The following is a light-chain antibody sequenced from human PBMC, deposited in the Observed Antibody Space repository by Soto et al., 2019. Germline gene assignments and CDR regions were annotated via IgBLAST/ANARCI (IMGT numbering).Light chain of an antibody. J-gene: IGLJ3*02. CDR3: CSYAGSSTL. CDR2: GNN. V-gene: IGLV1-40*01. Sequence: QSVLTQPPSVSGAPGERVTISCTGSSSNIGAGYDVHWYQHLPGTAPKLLISGNNNRPSGVPDRFSGSRSGTSASLAITGLQAEDEADYYCCSYAGSSTLFGGGTKLTVL. CDR1: SSNIGAGYD.